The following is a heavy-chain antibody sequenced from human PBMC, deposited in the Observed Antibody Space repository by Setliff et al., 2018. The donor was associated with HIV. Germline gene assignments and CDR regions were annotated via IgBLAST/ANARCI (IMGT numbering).Heavy chain of an antibody. V-gene: IGHV1-3*03. CDR3: ARGKVGYDGIMDV. CDR1: GYTFTSYA. J-gene: IGHJ6*04. D-gene: IGHD3-16*01. Sequence: ASVKVSCKASGYTFTSYAMHWVRRAPGQRLEWMGWINAGNGNTKYSQEFQGRVTITRDTSASTAYMELSSLRSEDMAVYYCARGKVGYDGIMDVWGKGTTVTVS. CDR2: INAGNGNT.